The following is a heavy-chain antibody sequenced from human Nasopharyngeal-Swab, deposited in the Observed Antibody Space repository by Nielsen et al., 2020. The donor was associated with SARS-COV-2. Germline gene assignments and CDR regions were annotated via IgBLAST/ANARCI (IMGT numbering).Heavy chain of an antibody. V-gene: IGHV3-33*08. J-gene: IGHJ6*03. CDR2: IWYDGSNK. CDR3: ARDSGYYDSSGYYYPPRYYYYYMDV. D-gene: IGHD3-22*01. CDR1: GFTFSSYS. Sequence: GESLKISCAASGFTFSSYSMHWVRQAPGKGLEWVAVIWYDGSNKYYADSVKGRFTISRDNSKNTLYLQMNSLRAEDTAVYYCARDSGYYDSSGYYYPPRYYYYYMDVWGKGTTVTVSS.